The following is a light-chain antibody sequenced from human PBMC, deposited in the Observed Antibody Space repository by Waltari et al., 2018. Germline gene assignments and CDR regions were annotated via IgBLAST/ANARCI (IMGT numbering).Light chain of an antibody. CDR3: QEYDSLPVT. V-gene: IGKV1-5*03. CDR1: KSDKNN. Sequence: TSRASKSDKNNLDWYQHAPAKAPNVLIHKASRLESGAPSGFSGRRYGTEFTRTISSLQPDDFATYYCQEYDSLPVTFGGGTKVEI. J-gene: IGKJ4*01. CDR2: KAS.